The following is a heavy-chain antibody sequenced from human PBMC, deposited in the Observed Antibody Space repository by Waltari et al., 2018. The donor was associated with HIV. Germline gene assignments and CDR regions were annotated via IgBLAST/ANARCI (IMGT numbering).Heavy chain of an antibody. Sequence: QVQLVQSGAEVKKPGSSVKVSCKASGGTFSSYPISWVRPAPGQGLEWMGGIIPIFGTLIYAQNFQGRVTITADESTSTAYMELSSLRSEDTAVYYCARGTETQLWFPGFCYGLDVWGQGTTVTV. CDR2: IIPIFGTL. CDR3: ARGTETQLWFPGFCYGLDV. D-gene: IGHD5-18*01. J-gene: IGHJ6*02. V-gene: IGHV1-69*01. CDR1: GGTFSSYP.